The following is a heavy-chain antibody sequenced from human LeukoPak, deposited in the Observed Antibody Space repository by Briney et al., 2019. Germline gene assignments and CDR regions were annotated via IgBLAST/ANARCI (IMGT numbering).Heavy chain of an antibody. CDR2: ISYDGSNK. V-gene: IGHV3-30*03. CDR1: GYSSSGSVA. Sequence: GGALRLSCAAPGYSSSGSVARSGSQAPGKGLEWVAVISYDGSNKYYADSVKGRFTISRDNTKNSLYLQMNSLRAEDTAVYYCAREQWRLREYFDYWGQGTLVTVSS. J-gene: IGHJ4*02. D-gene: IGHD6-19*01. CDR3: AREQWRLREYFDY.